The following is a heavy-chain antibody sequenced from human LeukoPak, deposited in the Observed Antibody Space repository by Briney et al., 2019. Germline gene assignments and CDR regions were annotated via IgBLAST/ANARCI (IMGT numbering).Heavy chain of an antibody. CDR2: IKEDGSIQ. V-gene: IGHV3-7*01. D-gene: IGHD6-19*01. CDR1: GLTLSSYW. J-gene: IGHJ4*02. CDR3: ARDVWTGVAVSDY. Sequence: PAGGSLRLSFVASGLTLSSYWMTWVRQAPGKGLEWLAHIKEDGSIQYYLDSVRGRFTISRDNANTSVYLQLNSRRADDTAVYYCARDVWTGVAVSDYWGQGTLVTVSS.